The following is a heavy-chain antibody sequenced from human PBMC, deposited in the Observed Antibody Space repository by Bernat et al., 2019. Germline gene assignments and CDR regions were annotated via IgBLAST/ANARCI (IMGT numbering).Heavy chain of an antibody. Sequence: AQLAESGGDLVQPGGSLRLSCAASGFTFSKFWMYWVRQAPGKGLVWVSRINTDGSNTIYADSVKGRFTISRDNAKNTVNLQMNSLRVEDTGVYYCAKGGLYYNSYVDLWGKGTTVTVSS. CDR1: GFTFSKFW. V-gene: IGHV3-74*01. D-gene: IGHD2-8*01. CDR3: AKGGLYYNSYVDL. CDR2: INTDGSNT. J-gene: IGHJ6*04.